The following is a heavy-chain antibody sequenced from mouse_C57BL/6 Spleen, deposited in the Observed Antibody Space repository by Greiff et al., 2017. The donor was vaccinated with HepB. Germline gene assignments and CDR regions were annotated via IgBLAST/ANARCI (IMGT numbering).Heavy chain of an antibody. CDR2: IDPEDGDT. CDR1: GFNIKDYY. D-gene: IGHD1-1*01. CDR3: TRGSSYSFLYFDY. J-gene: IGHJ2*01. V-gene: IGHV14-1*01. Sequence: EVKLQESGAELVRPGASVKLSCTASGFNIKDYYMHWVKQRPEQGLEWIGRIDPEDGDTEYAPKFQGKATMTADTSSNTAYLQLSSLTSEDTAVYYCTRGSSYSFLYFDYWGQGTTLTVSS.